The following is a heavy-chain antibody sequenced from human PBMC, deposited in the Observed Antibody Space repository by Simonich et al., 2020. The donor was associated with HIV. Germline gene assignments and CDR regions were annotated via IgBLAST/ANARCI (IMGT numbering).Heavy chain of an antibody. D-gene: IGHD3-16*01. V-gene: IGHV3-30*07. CDR2: ISYDGRNK. Sequence: VQLVESGGGLVQPGGSLRLSCAASGFTFSSYAMHWVRQAPGKGLEWVAVISYDGRNKYYADSVKGRFTISRDNSKNTLYLQMNSLRAEDTAVYYCAGGGWLSFDYWGQGTLVTVSS. CDR1: GFTFSSYA. CDR3: AGGGWLSFDY. J-gene: IGHJ4*02.